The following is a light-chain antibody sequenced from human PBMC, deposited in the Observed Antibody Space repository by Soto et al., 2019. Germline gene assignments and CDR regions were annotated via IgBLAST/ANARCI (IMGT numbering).Light chain of an antibody. CDR2: GAS. Sequence: EIVMTQSPATLSVSPGARATLSCRARQRIRSNLAWYQHKPGQARRLLIFGASTRATGIPARFSGSGSETEYTLTTSSLQSQDFLVYYGQQYTNRPPNTFGQGTRLEIK. J-gene: IGKJ5*01. CDR3: QQYTNRPPNT. V-gene: IGKV3-15*01. CDR1: QRIRSN.